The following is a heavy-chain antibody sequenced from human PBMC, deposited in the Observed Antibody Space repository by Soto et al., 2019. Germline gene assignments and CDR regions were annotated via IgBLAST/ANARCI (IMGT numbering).Heavy chain of an antibody. CDR2: IYYSGST. D-gene: IGHD3-22*01. J-gene: IGHJ6*02. CDR1: GGSISSSSYY. V-gene: IGHV4-31*03. CDR3: ARDQKEDYDSSGTEPHYGMDV. Sequence: PSETLSLTCTVSGGSISSSSYYWGWIRQPPGKGLEWIGYIYYSGSTYYNPSLKSRVTISVDTSKNQFSLKLSSVTAADTAVYYCARDQKEDYDSSGTEPHYGMDVWGQGTTVTVSS.